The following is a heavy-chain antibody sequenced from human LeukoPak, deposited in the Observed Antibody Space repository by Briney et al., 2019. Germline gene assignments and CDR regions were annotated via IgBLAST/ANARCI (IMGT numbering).Heavy chain of an antibody. CDR1: GGSITGYY. CDR3: ARGNILTGYWFDF. D-gene: IGHD3-9*01. J-gene: IGHJ4*02. Sequence: PSETLSLTCAVYGGSITGYYWSWIRQTPGRGLEWVGEIHYTGATSYNPSLKSRATISTDTSKNQFSLRLSSVTAADTAVYYCARGNILTGYWFDFWGQGALVTVSS. V-gene: IGHV4-34*01. CDR2: IHYTGAT.